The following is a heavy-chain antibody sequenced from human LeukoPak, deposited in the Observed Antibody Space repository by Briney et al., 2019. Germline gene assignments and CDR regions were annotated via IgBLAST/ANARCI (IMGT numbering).Heavy chain of an antibody. J-gene: IGHJ4*02. CDR2: IYYSGST. CDR3: ARYRVVAATR. Sequence: SETLSLTCTVSGGSISSGGYYWSWIRQHPGKGLEWIGYIYYSGSTYYNPSLKSRVTISVDTSKNQFSLKLSSVTAADTAVYYCARYRVVAATRWGQGTLVTVSS. CDR1: GGSISSGGYY. D-gene: IGHD2-15*01. V-gene: IGHV4-31*03.